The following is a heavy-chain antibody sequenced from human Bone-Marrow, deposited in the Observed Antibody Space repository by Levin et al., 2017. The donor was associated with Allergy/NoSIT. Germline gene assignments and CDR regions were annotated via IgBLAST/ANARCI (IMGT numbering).Heavy chain of an antibody. J-gene: IGHJ4*02. D-gene: IGHD2-15*01. CDR2: IHHSGSA. CDR1: GHSISSDYH. V-gene: IGHV4-38-2*02. CDR3: ARGLSVAATPHYYDS. Sequence: SETLSLTCNVSGHSISSDYHWAWIRQSPGKGLDWIGTIHHSGSAYYNPFLQSRVIISVDTSKNQFSLKMSSVTATDTAVYFCARGLSVAATPHYYDSWGQGTLVTVSS.